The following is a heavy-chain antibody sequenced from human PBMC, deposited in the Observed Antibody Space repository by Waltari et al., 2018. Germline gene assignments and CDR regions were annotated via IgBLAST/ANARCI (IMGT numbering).Heavy chain of an antibody. V-gene: IGHV1-2*06. CDR2: INPNSGGTT. D-gene: IGHD4-17*01. J-gene: IGHJ1*01. CDR1: GYTFTGYY. Sequence: QVQLVQSGAEVKKPGASVKVSCKASGYTFTGYYMHWVRQAPGQGLEWMGRINPNSGGTTKYAQKFQGRITITADKSTATAYMELSSLRSEDTAVYYCAIPRFAGDYEHEYFPHWGQGTLVTVSS. CDR3: AIPRFAGDYEHEYFPH.